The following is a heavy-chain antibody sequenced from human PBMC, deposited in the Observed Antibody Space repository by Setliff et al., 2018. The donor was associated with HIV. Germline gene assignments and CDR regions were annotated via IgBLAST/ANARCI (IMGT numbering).Heavy chain of an antibody. J-gene: IGHJ6*02. CDR3: AYYSSGSVYLGYYFYHGMDV. Sequence: GGSLRLSCVASGFSINDYDMNWVRQAPGKGLEWVSHIIGSGQTIYYADSVRGRITISRDNAQYSVYLQMTSRIAEDTAVYFCAYYSSGSVYLGYYFYHGMDVWGQGTTVTVSS. CDR1: GFSINDYD. CDR2: IIGSGQTI. V-gene: IGHV3-11*04. D-gene: IGHD3-10*01.